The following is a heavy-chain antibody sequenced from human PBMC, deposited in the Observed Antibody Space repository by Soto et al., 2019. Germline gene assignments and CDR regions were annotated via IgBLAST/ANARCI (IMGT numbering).Heavy chain of an antibody. CDR1: GFTFSSYA. CDR3: ANTGIATLRGYYGMDV. D-gene: IGHD2-8*02. J-gene: IGHJ6*02. V-gene: IGHV3-23*01. Sequence: EVQLLESGGGLVQPGGSLRLSCAASGFTFSSYAMSWVRQAPGKGLEWVSAIRGSGGSTYYADSVKGRFTISRDNSKHPLYLQMNSLRAEDTAVYYCANTGIATLRGYYGMDVWGQGTTVTVSS. CDR2: IRGSGGST.